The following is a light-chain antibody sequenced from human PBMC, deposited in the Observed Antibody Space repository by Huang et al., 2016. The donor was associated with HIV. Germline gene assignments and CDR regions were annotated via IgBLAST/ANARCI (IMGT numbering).Light chain of an antibody. CDR1: QSVGRY. CDR3: HQHSSWAGT. V-gene: IGKV3-11*01. CDR2: DSS. J-gene: IGKJ1*01. Sequence: DIVLTQSPATLSLSPGERATLSCRAGQSVGRYLAWYQQTPGQAPRLLVSDSSHRATGMPARCSGSGSGTDFTRTISSVEPEDIAVYYCHQHSSWAGTFGQGTRVEIK.